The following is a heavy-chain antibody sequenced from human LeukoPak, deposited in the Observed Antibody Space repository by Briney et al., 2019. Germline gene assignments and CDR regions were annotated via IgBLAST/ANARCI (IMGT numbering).Heavy chain of an antibody. J-gene: IGHJ4*02. CDR2: IIPILGIA. CDR1: GCTFSSYA. CDR3: ARDRSTTVTNHGDDY. V-gene: IGHV1-69*04. Sequence: ASVKVSCKASGCTFSSYAISWVRQAPGQGLEWMGRIIPILGIANYAQKFQGRVTITADKSTSTAYMELSSLRSEDTAVYYCARDRSTTVTNHGDDYWGQGTLVTVSS. D-gene: IGHD4-17*01.